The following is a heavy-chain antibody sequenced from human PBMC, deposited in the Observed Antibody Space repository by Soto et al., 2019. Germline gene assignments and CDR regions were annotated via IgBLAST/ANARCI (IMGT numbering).Heavy chain of an antibody. V-gene: IGHV3-66*01. D-gene: IGHD4-17*01. CDR2: IYSGGST. J-gene: IGHJ3*02. Sequence: GGSLRLSCAASGFTFSRNYMNWVRQATGKGLEWVSVIYSGGSTYYGDSVEGRFTSSRDNSKNTLYLQMNSLRGEDTAVYYCARRLEDYGGHDDAFDIWGQGTMVTVSS. CDR1: GFTFSRNY. CDR3: ARRLEDYGGHDDAFDI.